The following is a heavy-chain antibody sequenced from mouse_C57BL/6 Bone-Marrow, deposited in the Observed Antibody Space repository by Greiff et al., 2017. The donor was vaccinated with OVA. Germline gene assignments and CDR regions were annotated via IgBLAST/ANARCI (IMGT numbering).Heavy chain of an antibody. CDR1: GYTFTSYW. Sequence: VQLQQSGAELAKPGASVKLSCKASGYTFTSYWMHWVKQRPGQGLEWIGDIYPGSGSTNYNEKFKSKATLTVDTSSSTAYMQLSSLTSEDSAVYYCALYSNYEKYAMDYWGQGTSVTVSS. D-gene: IGHD2-5*01. V-gene: IGHV1-55*01. CDR3: ALYSNYEKYAMDY. J-gene: IGHJ4*01. CDR2: IYPGSGST.